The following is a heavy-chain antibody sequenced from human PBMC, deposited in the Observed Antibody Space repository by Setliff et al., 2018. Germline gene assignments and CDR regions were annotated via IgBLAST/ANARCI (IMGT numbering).Heavy chain of an antibody. CDR1: GYTFTSYG. J-gene: IGHJ3*02. CDR2: ISAYNGNT. CDR3: ARDRREAFDI. Sequence: ASVKVSCKASGYTFTSYGISWVRQAPGQGLEWMGWISAYNGNTNYAQKLQGXXXXTTXXXXXXXXXELRSLRSDDTAVYYCARDRREAFDIWGQGTMVTVSS. V-gene: IGHV1-18*01.